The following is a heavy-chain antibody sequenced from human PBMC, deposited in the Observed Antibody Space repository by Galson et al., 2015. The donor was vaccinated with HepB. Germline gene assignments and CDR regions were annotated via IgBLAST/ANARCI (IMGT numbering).Heavy chain of an antibody. J-gene: IGHJ4*02. CDR1: GFTFSSFW. CDR2: IKTDGSEK. V-gene: IGHV3-7*03. D-gene: IGHD3-16*01. CDR3: ARFMLAAARALDN. Sequence: SLRLSCATSGFTFSSFWMTWVRQAPGKGLEWVANIKTDGSEKYYADSVKGRFTISRDNAEKSVYLQMNSLRVEDTAVYFCARFMLAAARALDNWGQGTLVTVSS.